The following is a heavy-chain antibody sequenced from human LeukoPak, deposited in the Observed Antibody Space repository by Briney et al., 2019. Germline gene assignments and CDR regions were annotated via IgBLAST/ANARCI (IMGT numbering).Heavy chain of an antibody. CDR3: AKDEDIVVVVVSY. J-gene: IGHJ4*02. D-gene: IGHD2-15*01. CDR1: GFTFDDYA. V-gene: IGHV3-9*01. Sequence: GGSLRLSCAASGFTFDDYAMHWVRQAPGKGLEWVSGISWNSGSIGYADSVKGRFTISRDNAKNTLYLQMNSLRAEDTAVYYCAKDEDIVVVVVSYWGQGTLVTVSS. CDR2: ISWNSGSI.